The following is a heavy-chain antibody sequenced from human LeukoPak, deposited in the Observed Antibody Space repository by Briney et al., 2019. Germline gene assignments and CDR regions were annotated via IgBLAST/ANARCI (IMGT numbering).Heavy chain of an antibody. CDR3: ARGSAVGATESLGFDY. V-gene: IGHV1-2*02. CDR2: INPNSADT. Sequence: ASVTVSCKASGYSFTDYYMHWVRQAPGQGLEWMGWINPNSADTHYAQKFQGRVTMTRDTSISTAYMELSRLRSDDTAVYYCARGSAVGATESLGFDYWGQGTPVTVSS. D-gene: IGHD1-26*01. CDR1: GYSFTDYY. J-gene: IGHJ4*02.